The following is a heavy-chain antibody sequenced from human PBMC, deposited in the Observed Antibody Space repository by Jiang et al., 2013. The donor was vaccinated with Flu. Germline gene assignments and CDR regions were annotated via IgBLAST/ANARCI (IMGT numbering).Heavy chain of an antibody. Sequence: GSGLVKPSETLSLTCTVSGGFISSYYWSWIRHSPGKGLEWIGYIHYSGSTSYNPSLKSRVTTSLDTSKNQFSLRLSSVTAADTAVYYCAARCDDCVSFDHWGQGTLVTVSS. CDR3: AARCDDCVSFDH. J-gene: IGHJ4*02. D-gene: IGHD2-21*02. CDR2: IHYSGST. V-gene: IGHV4-59*01. CDR1: GGFISSYY.